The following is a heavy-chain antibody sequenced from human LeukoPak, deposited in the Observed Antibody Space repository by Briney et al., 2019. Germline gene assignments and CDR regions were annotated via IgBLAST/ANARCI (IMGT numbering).Heavy chain of an antibody. D-gene: IGHD7-27*01. CDR3: ARDKTGVVDY. J-gene: IGHJ4*02. V-gene: IGHV4-39*07. CDR2: IYYSGST. Sequence: SETLSLTCTVSGGSISSSSYYWGWIRQPPGKGLEWIGSIYYSGSTNYNPSLKSRVTISVDTSKNQFSLKLSSVTAADTAVYYCARDKTGVVDYWGQGTLVTVSS. CDR1: GGSISSSSYY.